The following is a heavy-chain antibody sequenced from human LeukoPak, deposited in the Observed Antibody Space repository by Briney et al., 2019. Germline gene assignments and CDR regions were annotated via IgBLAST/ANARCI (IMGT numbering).Heavy chain of an antibody. D-gene: IGHD1-26*01. CDR1: GGSLSSYY. Sequence: SEPLSLTCTVSGGSLSSYYRSWIRQPPGKGQEWIGYIYYTGSTNYNPSLKSRVTISLDTSKNQFSLKLSSVTAADTAVYYCARGRSGSHRPYDYDMDFGGQGTTVTVSS. CDR2: IYYTGST. CDR3: ARGRSGSHRPYDYDMDF. V-gene: IGHV4-59*01. J-gene: IGHJ6*01.